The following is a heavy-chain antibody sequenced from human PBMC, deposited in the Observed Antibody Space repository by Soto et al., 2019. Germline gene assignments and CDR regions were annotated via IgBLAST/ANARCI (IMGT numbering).Heavy chain of an antibody. CDR1: GFTFSSYA. CDR3: ANGGSSSCGYYFDY. CDR2: ISGSGGST. V-gene: IGHV3-23*01. J-gene: IGHJ4*02. D-gene: IGHD6-19*01. Sequence: EVQLLESGGGLVQPGGSLRLSCAASGFTFSSYAMSWVRQAPGKGLEWVSAISGSGGSTYYADSVKGRFTISRDNSKHTLYLQMNSLRAEDTAVYYCANGGSSSCGYYFDYWGQGTLVTVSS.